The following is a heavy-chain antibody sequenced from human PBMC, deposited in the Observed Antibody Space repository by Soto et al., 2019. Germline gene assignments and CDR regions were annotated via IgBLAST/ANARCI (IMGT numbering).Heavy chain of an antibody. Sequence: SETLSLTCTVSGGSISSYYWSWILQPPGKGLEWIGYIYYSGSTNYNPSLKSRVTISVDTSKNQFSLKLSSVTAADTAVYYCARTESYYDSSGYYEYYFDYWGQGTLVTVSS. J-gene: IGHJ4*02. CDR2: IYYSGST. D-gene: IGHD3-22*01. V-gene: IGHV4-59*01. CDR3: ARTESYYDSSGYYEYYFDY. CDR1: GGSISSYY.